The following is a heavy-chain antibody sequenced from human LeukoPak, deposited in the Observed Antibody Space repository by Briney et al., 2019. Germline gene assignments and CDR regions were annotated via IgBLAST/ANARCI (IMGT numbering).Heavy chain of an antibody. CDR2: IKEDGSGE. D-gene: IGHD6-19*01. CDR1: GITFSNAW. J-gene: IGHJ4*02. V-gene: IGHV3-7*03. Sequence: GGSLRLSCVVSGITFSNAWMNWVRQTPGKGLEWVAHIKEDGSGEYYVDSVKGRFTISIDNAKKSMYLQMNSLRVEDTAIYYCVSGSGWIFDYWGQGTLVTVSS. CDR3: VSGSGWIFDY.